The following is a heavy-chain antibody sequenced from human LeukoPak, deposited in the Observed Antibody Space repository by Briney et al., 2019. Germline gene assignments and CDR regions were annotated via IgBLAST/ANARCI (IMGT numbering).Heavy chain of an antibody. Sequence: PGGSLRLSCAASRFTFSSYSMNWVRQAPGKGLEWVSSISSSSSYIYYADSVKGRFTISRDNAKNSLYLQMNSLRAEDTAVYYCARAGRFLEWLFIFDYWGQGTLVTVSS. J-gene: IGHJ4*02. V-gene: IGHV3-21*01. CDR1: RFTFSSYS. CDR3: ARAGRFLEWLFIFDY. CDR2: ISSSSSYI. D-gene: IGHD3-3*01.